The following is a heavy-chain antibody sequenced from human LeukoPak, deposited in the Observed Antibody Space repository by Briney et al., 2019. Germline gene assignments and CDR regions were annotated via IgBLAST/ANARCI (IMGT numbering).Heavy chain of an antibody. V-gene: IGHV4-34*01. CDR2: INHSGST. Sequence: SETLSLTCAVYGGSFSGHYWSWIRQPPGKGLEWIGEINHSGSTNYNPSLKSRVTISVDTSKNQFSLKLSSVTAADTAVYYCARVSPENFDYWGQGALVTVSS. D-gene: IGHD5-24*01. J-gene: IGHJ4*02. CDR3: ARVSPENFDY. CDR1: GGSFSGHY.